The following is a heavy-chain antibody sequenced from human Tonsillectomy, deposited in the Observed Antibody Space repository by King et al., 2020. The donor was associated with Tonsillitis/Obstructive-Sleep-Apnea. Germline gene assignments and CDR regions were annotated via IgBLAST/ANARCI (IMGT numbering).Heavy chain of an antibody. Sequence: VQLQQWGAGLLKPSETLSLSCAVSGGSFSGYYWSWIRQPPGKGLEWIGEINHSGSTNYNPSLKSRVTISVDTSKNQFSLKLSSVTAADTAVYYCARDHIVVVIATSNAFDIWGQGTMVTVSS. CDR3: ARDHIVVVIATSNAFDI. V-gene: IGHV4-34*01. CDR2: INHSGST. CDR1: GGSFSGYY. J-gene: IGHJ3*02. D-gene: IGHD2-21*01.